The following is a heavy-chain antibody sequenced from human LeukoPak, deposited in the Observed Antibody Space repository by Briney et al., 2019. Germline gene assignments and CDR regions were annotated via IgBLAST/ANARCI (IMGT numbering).Heavy chain of an antibody. CDR2: IIHSGIT. CDR3: ARGSPIVTTNGYFNY. Sequence: PSETLSLTCAVYGGSFSGYYWSWIRQPPGKGLEWIGEIIHSGITNYNPSLTGRVTISVDTSKSQFSLKLSSVTAADTAVYYCARGSPIVTTNGYFNYWGQGTLVTVSS. V-gene: IGHV4-34*01. CDR1: GGSFSGYY. D-gene: IGHD5-12*01. J-gene: IGHJ4*02.